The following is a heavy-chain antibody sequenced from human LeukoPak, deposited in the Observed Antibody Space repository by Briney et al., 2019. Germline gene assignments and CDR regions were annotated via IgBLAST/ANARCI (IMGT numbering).Heavy chain of an antibody. CDR2: INSDGSSP. J-gene: IGHJ5*02. Sequence: PGRSLRLSCAASGFTFSNLWMHWVRQAPGKGLLWVSRINSDGSSPTYADSVKGRFTISRDNAKNTLYLQMNSLTTEDTAVYYCARGFAVNWFDPWGQGTLVTVSS. D-gene: IGHD3-16*01. V-gene: IGHV3-74*01. CDR3: ARGFAVNWFDP. CDR1: GFTFSNLW.